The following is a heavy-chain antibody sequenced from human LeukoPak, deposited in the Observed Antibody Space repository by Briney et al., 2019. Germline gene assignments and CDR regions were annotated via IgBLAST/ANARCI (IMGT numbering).Heavy chain of an antibody. V-gene: IGHV1-2*02. CDR2: INPNTGFT. J-gene: IGHJ2*01. CDR3: VRGARGGYWYFDL. CDR1: GYTFTAHY. D-gene: IGHD2-15*01. Sequence: GASVKVSCKASGYTFTAHYIHWVRQAPGQGLEWMGWINPNTGFTIYSKKFQGRVTMTRDTSITTSYMELNWLISDDTAVYYCVRGARGGYWYFDLWGRGALLTASS.